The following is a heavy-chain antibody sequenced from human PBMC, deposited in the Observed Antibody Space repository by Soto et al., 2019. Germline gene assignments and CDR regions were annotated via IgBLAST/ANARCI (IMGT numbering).Heavy chain of an antibody. J-gene: IGHJ5*02. Sequence: QVQLVQSGAEVKKPGSSVKVSCKASGGTFSSYAISWVRQAPGQGLEWMGGIIPIFGTANYAQKFQGRVTITADESTSTAYKELSSLRSEDTAVYYCARDGLVVVAATNWFDPWGQGTLVTVSS. D-gene: IGHD2-15*01. CDR1: GGTFSSYA. CDR2: IIPIFGTA. V-gene: IGHV1-69*01. CDR3: ARDGLVVVAATNWFDP.